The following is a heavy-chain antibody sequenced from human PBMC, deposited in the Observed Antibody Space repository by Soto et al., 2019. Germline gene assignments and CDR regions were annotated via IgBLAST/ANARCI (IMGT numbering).Heavy chain of an antibody. D-gene: IGHD1-20*01. V-gene: IGHV3-48*04. Sequence: EVQLEESGGGLVQPGGSLRLSCVASGFAFGDYSMNWVRQAPGKGLEWVTYIRNRGTKIYYAESVKGRFTVSRDNAQNLLFRQLNGLRVEDTAVYYCARDPGTTTPYNLDVWGKGTLVTVSS. CDR3: ARDPGTTTPYNLDV. CDR2: IRNRGTKI. CDR1: GFAFGDYS. J-gene: IGHJ6*04.